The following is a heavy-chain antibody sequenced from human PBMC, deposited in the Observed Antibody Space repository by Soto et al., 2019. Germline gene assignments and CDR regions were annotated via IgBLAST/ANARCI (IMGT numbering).Heavy chain of an antibody. Sequence: SXGTLSLTCAVSGGSISSSNWWSCVRQPPGKGLEWIGEIYHSGSTNYNPSLKSRVTISVDKSKNQFSLKLSSVTAADTAVYYCARVGESKYRNLYYYYYYGMDVWGQGTTVTVSS. J-gene: IGHJ6*02. CDR3: ARVGESKYRNLYYYYYYGMDV. D-gene: IGHD1-26*01. CDR1: GGSISSSNW. CDR2: IYHSGST. V-gene: IGHV4-4*02.